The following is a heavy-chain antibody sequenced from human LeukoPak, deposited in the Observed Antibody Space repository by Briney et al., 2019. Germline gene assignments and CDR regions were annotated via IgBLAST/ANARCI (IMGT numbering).Heavy chain of an antibody. CDR3: AREGGPYRPLDY. J-gene: IGHJ4*02. Sequence: SETLSLTCGVYGTSIMSSHWWSWARQPPGKGLEWIGEIYHRGTTDYNPSLKSRVAISVDKSENHISLKLTSVTAADTAVYYCAREGGPYRPLDYSGQGTLVTVAS. V-gene: IGHV4-4*02. CDR1: GTSIMSSHW. CDR2: IYHRGTT.